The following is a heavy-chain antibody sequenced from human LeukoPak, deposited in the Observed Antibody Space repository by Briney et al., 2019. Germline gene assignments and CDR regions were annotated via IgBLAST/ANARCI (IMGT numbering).Heavy chain of an antibody. J-gene: IGHJ6*02. V-gene: IGHV1-2*02. Sequence: GASVKVSCKASGYTFTGHYMHWVRQAPGHGLEWMGWINPNSGGTNYAQKFQGRVTMTRDTSISTAYMELSRLRSDDTAVYYCAREEGYCSGGSCYSYYYGMAVWGQGTTVTVSS. CDR1: GYTFTGHY. CDR3: AREEGYCSGGSCYSYYYGMAV. D-gene: IGHD2-15*01. CDR2: INPNSGGT.